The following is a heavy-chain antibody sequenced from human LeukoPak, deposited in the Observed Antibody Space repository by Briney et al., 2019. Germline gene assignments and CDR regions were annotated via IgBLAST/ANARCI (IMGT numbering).Heavy chain of an antibody. V-gene: IGHV4-34*08. Sequence: GSLRLSCAASGFSFSSYGMHWVRQPPGKGLEWIGDISHSGSTNYNPSLKSRVTISIDTSKNQFSLRLTSVTAADTAVYFCATLVSTRYYFDYWGQGTLVTVSS. J-gene: IGHJ4*02. D-gene: IGHD5/OR15-5a*01. CDR3: ATLVSTRYYFDY. CDR1: GFSFSSYG. CDR2: ISHSGST.